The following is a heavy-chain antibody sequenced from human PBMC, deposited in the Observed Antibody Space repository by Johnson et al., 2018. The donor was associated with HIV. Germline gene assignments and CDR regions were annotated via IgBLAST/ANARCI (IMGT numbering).Heavy chain of an antibody. CDR1: GFTFSAYY. CDR3: ATIAAHGAAFDI. J-gene: IGHJ3*02. D-gene: IGHD6-25*01. Sequence: QVQLVESGGGLVQPGGSLRLSCAASGFTFSAYYMSWIRQAPGKGLECLAYISSSGSSVYYTDSVKGRFTISRDNSKNTLYLQMNSLRPEDTAAYYCATIAAHGAAFDIWGQGTMVTVSS. V-gene: IGHV3-11*04. CDR2: ISSSGSSV.